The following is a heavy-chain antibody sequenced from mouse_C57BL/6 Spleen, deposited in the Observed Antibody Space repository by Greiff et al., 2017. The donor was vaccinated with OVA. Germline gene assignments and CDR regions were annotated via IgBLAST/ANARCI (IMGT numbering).Heavy chain of an antibody. V-gene: IGHV1-15*01. CDR2: IDPETGGT. D-gene: IGHD1-1*01. Sequence: VQLQQSGAELVRPGASVTLSCKASGYTFTDYEMHWVKQTPVHGLEWIGAIDPETGGTAYNQKFKGKAILTAYKSSSTAYMELRSLTSEDSAVYYCTSTTVVADAMDYWGQGTSVTVSS. J-gene: IGHJ4*01. CDR1: GYTFTDYE. CDR3: TSTTVVADAMDY.